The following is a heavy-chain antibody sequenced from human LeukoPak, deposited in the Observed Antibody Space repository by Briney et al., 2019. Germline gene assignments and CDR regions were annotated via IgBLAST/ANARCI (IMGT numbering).Heavy chain of an antibody. CDR2: IYHSGST. Sequence: SETLSLTCAVSGGSFSSGGYSWCWLRQPPGTGLEWFGYIYHSGSTYYNPSLKSRVTISVDRSKSQFSLKLSSVTAADTAVYYCARSITVTTYFGAFDIWGQGTMVTVSS. D-gene: IGHD4-17*01. J-gene: IGHJ3*02. V-gene: IGHV4-30-2*01. CDR3: ARSITVTTYFGAFDI. CDR1: GGSFSSGGYS.